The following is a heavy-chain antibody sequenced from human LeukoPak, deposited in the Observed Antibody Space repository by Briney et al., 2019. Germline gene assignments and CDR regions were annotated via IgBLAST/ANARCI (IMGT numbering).Heavy chain of an antibody. D-gene: IGHD5-18*01. V-gene: IGHV1-69*13. CDR2: IIPIFGTA. CDR1: GGTFISYA. J-gene: IGHJ4*02. Sequence: ASVKVSCKASGGTFISYAISWVRQAPGQGLEWMGGIIPIFGTANYAQKFQGRVTITADESTSTAYMELSSLRSEDTAVYYCASGEIGYSYADYWGQGTLVTVSS. CDR3: ASGEIGYSYADY.